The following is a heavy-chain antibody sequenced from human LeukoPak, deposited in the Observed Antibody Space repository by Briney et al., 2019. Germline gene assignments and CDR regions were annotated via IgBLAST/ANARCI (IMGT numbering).Heavy chain of an antibody. CDR2: ISYDGSNK. J-gene: IGHJ4*02. CDR3: AKDGYSSGCQDY. V-gene: IGHV3-30*18. Sequence: GGSLRLSCAASGFTFSSYGMHWVRQAPGKGLEWVAIISYDGSNKYYADSVKGRFTTSRDNSKNTLYLQMNSLRAEDTAVYYCAKDGYSSGCQDYWGQGTLVTVSS. D-gene: IGHD6-19*01. CDR1: GFTFSSYG.